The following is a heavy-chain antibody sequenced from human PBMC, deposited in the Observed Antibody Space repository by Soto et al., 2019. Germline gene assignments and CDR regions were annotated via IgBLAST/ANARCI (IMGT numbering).Heavy chain of an antibody. CDR3: ARHESSGWYYFDY. CDR1: GGSISSCY. CDR2: IYNSGST. V-gene: IGHV4-59*08. J-gene: IGHJ4*02. D-gene: IGHD6-19*01. Sequence: QVQLQESGPGRVKHSETLCLTCTVSGGSISSCYWSWIRQPPGKGLEWIGYIYNSGSTNYNPSLKSRVTISVDMSKNQFSLKLNSVTAADTAVYYCARHESSGWYYFDYWGQGTLVTVSS.